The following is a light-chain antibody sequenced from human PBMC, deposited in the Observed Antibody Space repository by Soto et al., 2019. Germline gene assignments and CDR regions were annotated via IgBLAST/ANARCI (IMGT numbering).Light chain of an antibody. J-gene: IGKJ2*01. CDR3: QHYNNWPFT. CDR1: QSVISN. CDR2: GAS. V-gene: IGKV3-15*01. Sequence: EMVMTQSPVTLSVSPGESATLSCRASQSVISNLAWYKQKPGQPPSLLIYGASARATGIPARFSGSGSGTEFTLTISSLQSEDFAVYYCQHYNNWPFTFGQGTKLEIK.